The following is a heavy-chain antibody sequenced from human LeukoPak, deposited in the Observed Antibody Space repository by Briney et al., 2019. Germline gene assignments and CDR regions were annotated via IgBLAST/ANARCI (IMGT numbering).Heavy chain of an antibody. Sequence: GSLRLSCAASGFTFSSYAMCWVRQAPGKRLEWVSAISGSGGSTYYPGSVRGRFTISRDNSRNTLYLQMNSLRAEDTAVYYCAKHGESYGDSRTDYWGQGTLVTVSS. CDR3: AKHGESYGDSRTDY. D-gene: IGHD4-17*01. J-gene: IGHJ4*02. CDR1: GFTFSSYA. CDR2: ISGSGGST. V-gene: IGHV3-23*01.